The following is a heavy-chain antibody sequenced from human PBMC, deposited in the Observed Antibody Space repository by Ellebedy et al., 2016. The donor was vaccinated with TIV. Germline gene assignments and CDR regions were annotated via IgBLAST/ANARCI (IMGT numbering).Heavy chain of an antibody. CDR2: ISYSGRT. V-gene: IGHV4-30-4*01. D-gene: IGHD3-22*01. CDR3: ARGDSSGYIFDN. CDR1: GDSISSGTYY. J-gene: IGHJ4*02. Sequence: SETLSLXCTVSGDSISSGTYYWTWIRQPPGQGLEWIGYISYSGRTYHNPSLKSRLALSIDTSKNQFSLEVDSVTAADTAVYYCARGDSSGYIFDNWGQGTLATVSS.